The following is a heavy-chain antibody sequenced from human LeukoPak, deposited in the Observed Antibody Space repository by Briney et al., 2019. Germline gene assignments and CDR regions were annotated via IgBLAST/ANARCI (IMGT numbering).Heavy chain of an antibody. V-gene: IGHV4-39*01. J-gene: IGHJ4*02. Sequence: SETLSLTCTVSGGSISSSSYYWGWIRQPPGKGLEWIGSIYYSGSTYYNPSLKSRVTISVDTSKNQFSLKLSSVTAADTAVYYRARHQDVYGSGSYPNQDFDYWGQGTLVTVSS. D-gene: IGHD3-10*01. CDR3: ARHQDVYGSGSYPNQDFDY. CDR1: GGSISSSSYY. CDR2: IYYSGST.